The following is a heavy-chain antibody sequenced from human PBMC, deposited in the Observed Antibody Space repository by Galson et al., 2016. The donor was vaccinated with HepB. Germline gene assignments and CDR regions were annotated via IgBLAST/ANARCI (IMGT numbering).Heavy chain of an antibody. Sequence: SLRLSCAASGITFSIYWMQWVRQAPGKGLVWFSRINGDGSTIRYADSVKGRFTISRDNAKNTVYLEMNGLRAEDTAVYYCTTDHSGNAVGYWGQGTLVTVSS. CDR3: TTDHSGNAVGY. CDR1: GITFSIYW. D-gene: IGHD6-19*01. V-gene: IGHV3-74*01. J-gene: IGHJ4*02. CDR2: INGDGSTI.